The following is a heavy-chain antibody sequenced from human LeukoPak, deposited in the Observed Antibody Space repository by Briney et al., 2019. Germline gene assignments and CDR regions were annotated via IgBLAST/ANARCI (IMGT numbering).Heavy chain of an antibody. J-gene: IGHJ6*03. CDR2: ISSSSRTI. Sequence: GGSLRLSCAASGFTFSSYSMNWVRQPPGKGLEWVSYISSSSRTIYYADSVKGRFTISRDNAKNSLYLQMNSLRAEDTAVYYCARIVLMVYATHYYYYMDVWGKGTTVTVSS. CDR1: GFTFSSYS. V-gene: IGHV3-48*01. CDR3: ARIVLMVYATHYYYYMDV. D-gene: IGHD2-8*01.